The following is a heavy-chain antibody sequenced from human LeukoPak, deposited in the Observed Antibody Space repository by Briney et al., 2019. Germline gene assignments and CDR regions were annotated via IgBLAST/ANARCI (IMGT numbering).Heavy chain of an antibody. J-gene: IGHJ2*01. V-gene: IGHV4-59*01. CDR2: IYNSGST. Sequence: SETLSLTCTVSGGSISSYYWNWIRQPPGKGVEWIGNIYNSGSTDYNPSLKSRVTDYNPSLKSRVTISVDTSKNQISLKLRSVTAADTAVYYCARDKGPYWYFDLWGRGTLVTVSS. CDR3: ARDKGPYWYFDL. CDR1: GGSISSYY.